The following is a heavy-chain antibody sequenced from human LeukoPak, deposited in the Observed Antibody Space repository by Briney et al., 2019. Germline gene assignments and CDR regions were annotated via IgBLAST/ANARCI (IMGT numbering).Heavy chain of an antibody. D-gene: IGHD4-17*01. Sequence: KPSETLSLTCTVSGGSISTYYWSWIWQPPGKGLQWIGYIYYRGSTNYNPSLKSRVTISVDTSKNQFSLKVTSVTAADTAVYYCARGGYTTGGYWYLDLWGRGTLVTVSS. CDR2: IYYRGST. J-gene: IGHJ2*01. CDR1: GGSISTYY. CDR3: ARGGYTTGGYWYLDL. V-gene: IGHV4-59*01.